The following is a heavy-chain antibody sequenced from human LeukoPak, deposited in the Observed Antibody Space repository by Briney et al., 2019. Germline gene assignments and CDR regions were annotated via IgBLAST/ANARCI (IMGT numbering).Heavy chain of an antibody. CDR1: GGSISSYY. CDR2: TYTSGST. V-gene: IGHV4-4*07. Sequence: SETLSLTCTVSGGSISSYYWSWIRQPAGKGLEWIGRTYTSGSTNYNPSLKSRVTMSVDTSKNQFSLKLSSVTAADTAVYYCARDPIYEMATNAFDIWGQGTMVTVSS. D-gene: IGHD5-24*01. J-gene: IGHJ3*02. CDR3: ARDPIYEMATNAFDI.